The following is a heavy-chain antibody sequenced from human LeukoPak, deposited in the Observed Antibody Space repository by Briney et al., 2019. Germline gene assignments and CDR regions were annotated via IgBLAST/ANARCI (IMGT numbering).Heavy chain of an antibody. CDR3: AKVLWFGVSPPQAFDF. CDR1: GFTFSDYV. CDR2: ISASGAGT. J-gene: IGHJ3*01. D-gene: IGHD3-10*01. Sequence: GGSLRLSCVASGFTFSDYVMNWVRQAPGKGPEWVSGISASGAGTYYADSVKGRFTISRDNFQNTLYLQMNSLGAEDTAVYYCAKVLWFGVSPPQAFDFWGQGTMVTVSS. V-gene: IGHV3-23*01.